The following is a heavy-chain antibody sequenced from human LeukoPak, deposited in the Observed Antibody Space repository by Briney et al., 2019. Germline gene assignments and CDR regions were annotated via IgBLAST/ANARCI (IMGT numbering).Heavy chain of an antibody. CDR2: ISYDGSNK. CDR3: ARDGEYDILTGYLYMDV. V-gene: IGHV3-30*19. J-gene: IGHJ6*03. D-gene: IGHD3-9*01. Sequence: GGSLRLSCVVSGFTFTSHGMHWIRQAPGKGLEWVAVISYDGSNKYYADSVKGRFTISRDNSKNTLYLQMNSLRAEDTAVYYCARDGEYDILTGYLYMDVWGKGTTVTVSS. CDR1: GFTFTSHG.